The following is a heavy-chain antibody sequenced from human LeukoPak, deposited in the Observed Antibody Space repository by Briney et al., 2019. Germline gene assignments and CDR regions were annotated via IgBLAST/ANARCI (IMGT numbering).Heavy chain of an antibody. CDR1: GGSISSYY. V-gene: IGHV4-59*08. CDR3: ARSPGATPYYFDY. J-gene: IGHJ4*02. D-gene: IGHD1-26*01. CDR2: IYYSGST. Sequence: SETLSLTCTVSGGSISSYYWSWIRQPPGKGLEWIGYIYYSGSTNYNPSLKSRVTISVDTSKNQFSLKLSSVTAADTAVYYCARSPGATPYYFDYWGQGTLVTVSS.